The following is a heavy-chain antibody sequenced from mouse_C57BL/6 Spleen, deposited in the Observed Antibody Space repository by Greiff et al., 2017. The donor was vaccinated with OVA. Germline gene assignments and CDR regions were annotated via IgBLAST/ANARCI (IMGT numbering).Heavy chain of an antibody. D-gene: IGHD1-1*01. Sequence: VQLQQSGAELARPGASVKLSCKASGYTFTSYGISWVKQRPGQGLEWIGEIYPRSGNTYYNEKFKGKATLTADQSSSTAYMELRSLTSEDAAVYFCESDYYGSSDGDAMDYWGQGTSVTVSA. CDR3: ESDYYGSSDGDAMDY. V-gene: IGHV1-81*01. CDR1: GYTFTSYG. J-gene: IGHJ4*01. CDR2: IYPRSGNT.